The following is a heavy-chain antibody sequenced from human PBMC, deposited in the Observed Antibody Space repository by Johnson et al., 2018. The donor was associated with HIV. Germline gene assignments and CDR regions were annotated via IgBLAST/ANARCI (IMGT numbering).Heavy chain of an antibody. V-gene: IGHV3-30*02. CDR3: AKETRDSRSAFDI. CDR2: IQYDGSSK. CDR1: GFSFSSYG. Sequence: QVQLVESGGGVVQPGGSPTLSCAASGFSFSSYGIHWVRQAPGKGLEWVTFIQYDGSSKYSADSVKGRFIISRDISKKTVFLQMNSLRPEDTAVYYCAKETRDSRSAFDIWGQGTMVTVSS. J-gene: IGHJ3*02. D-gene: IGHD3-22*01.